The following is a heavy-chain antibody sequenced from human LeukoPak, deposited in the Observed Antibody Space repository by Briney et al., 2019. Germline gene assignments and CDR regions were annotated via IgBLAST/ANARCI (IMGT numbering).Heavy chain of an antibody. J-gene: IGHJ4*02. V-gene: IGHV3-74*01. CDR1: GFTFSTSW. D-gene: IGHD3-22*01. CDR2: INTDGNTR. CDR3: VRDMGYYDKV. Sequence: PGGSLRLSCATSGFTFSTSWMHWVRQAPGKGLVWVSRINTDGNTRDYADSVKGRFTISRDNAKNTLYLQMNSLRAKDTAIYYCVRDMGYYDKVWGQGTLVTVPS.